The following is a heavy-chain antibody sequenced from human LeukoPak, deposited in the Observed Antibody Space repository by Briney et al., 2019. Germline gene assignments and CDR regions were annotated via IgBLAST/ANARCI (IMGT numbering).Heavy chain of an antibody. Sequence: PSQTLSLTCTVSGGSISSGGYYWSWLRQHPGKGLEWIGYINNNGSTYYNPPLKSRVTISVDTSKNQFSLKLNSVTAADTAVYYCATTIAVAGTSYYFDYWGQGTLVTVSS. J-gene: IGHJ4*02. CDR3: ATTIAVAGTSYYFDY. CDR1: GGSISSGGYY. V-gene: IGHV4-31*03. CDR2: INNNGST. D-gene: IGHD6-19*01.